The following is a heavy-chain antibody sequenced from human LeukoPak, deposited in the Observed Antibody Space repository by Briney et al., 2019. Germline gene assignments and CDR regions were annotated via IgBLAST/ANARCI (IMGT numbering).Heavy chain of an antibody. D-gene: IGHD1-26*01. CDR3: AIIYLIVGATTFDY. CDR2: IYTSGST. CDR1: GGSISSYY. Sequence: SETLSLTCTVSGGSISSYYWSWIRQPAGKGLEWIGRIYTSGSTNYDPSLKSRVTMSVDTSKNQFSLKLSSVTAADTAVYYCAIIYLIVGATTFDYWGQGTLVTVSS. V-gene: IGHV4-4*07. J-gene: IGHJ4*02.